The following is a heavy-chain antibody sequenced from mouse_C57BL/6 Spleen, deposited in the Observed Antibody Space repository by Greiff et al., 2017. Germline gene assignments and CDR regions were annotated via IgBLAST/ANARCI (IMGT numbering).Heavy chain of an antibody. J-gene: IGHJ4*01. Sequence: QVQLQQPGAELVKPGASVKLSCKASGYTFTSYWMQWVKQRPGQGLEWIGEIDPSDSYTNYNQKFKGKATLTVDTSSSTAYMQLSSLTSEDSAVYYCARPYSKDYYAMDYWGQGTSVTVSS. V-gene: IGHV1-50*01. CDR3: ARPYSKDYYAMDY. CDR2: IDPSDSYT. D-gene: IGHD2-5*01. CDR1: GYTFTSYW.